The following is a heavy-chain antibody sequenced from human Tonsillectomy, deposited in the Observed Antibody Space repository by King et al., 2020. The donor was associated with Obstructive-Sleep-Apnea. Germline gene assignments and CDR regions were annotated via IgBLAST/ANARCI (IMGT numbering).Heavy chain of an antibody. D-gene: IGHD5-18*01. Sequence: VQLQESGPGLVKPSGTLSLTCAVSGGSISSSNWWSWVRQPPGKGLEWIGEIYHSGRTKYKPSLKSRVTISVDKSKNQFSLKLSSVTAADTAVYYCARAAEAHSDGTYYYFDYWGQGTLVTVSS. CDR3: ARAAEAHSDGTYYYFDY. V-gene: IGHV4-4*02. CDR1: GGSISSSNW. J-gene: IGHJ4*02. CDR2: IYHSGRT.